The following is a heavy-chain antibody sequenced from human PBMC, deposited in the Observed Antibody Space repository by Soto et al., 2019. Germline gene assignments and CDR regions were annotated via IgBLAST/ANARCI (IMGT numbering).Heavy chain of an antibody. J-gene: IGHJ4*02. CDR2: INHTRIA. CDR1: AGALTGYY. V-gene: IGHV4-34*01. D-gene: IGHD2-8*02. Sequence: PTETLPLTCAVYAGALTGYYWTWIRQPPATRLEWIGEINHTRIANYNPSLKSRVTISVDTSKNQFSLKLTSVTAAHTAVYYCGRQKITGLFDYWAQGVLVCVS. CDR3: GRQKITGLFDY.